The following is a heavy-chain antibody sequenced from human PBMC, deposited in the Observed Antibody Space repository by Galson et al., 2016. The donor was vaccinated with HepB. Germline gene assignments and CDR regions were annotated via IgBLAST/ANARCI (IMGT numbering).Heavy chain of an antibody. D-gene: IGHD3-16*01. Sequence: PALVKPTQTLTLTCTFSGFSLNTSGMCVSWIRQPPGTALEWLALIDWDDAKYYNTSLRTRLTIPKDTSKNQVVLTMTNMDPVDTATYYCARIIWVLYSFDSWGPGTLVSVSS. V-gene: IGHV2-70*01. CDR1: GFSLNTSGMC. CDR2: IDWDDAK. CDR3: ARIIWVLYSFDS. J-gene: IGHJ4*02.